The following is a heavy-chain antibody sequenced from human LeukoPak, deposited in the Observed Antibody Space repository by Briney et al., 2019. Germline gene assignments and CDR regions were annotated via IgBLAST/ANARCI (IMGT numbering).Heavy chain of an antibody. Sequence: ASVKVSCKASGYTFTGYYMHWVRQAPGQGLELMGWINPNSGGTNYAQKFQGRVTMATDTSTSTAYMELRSLRSDDTAVYYCARDAGPTTISRDNWFDPWGQGTLVTVSS. V-gene: IGHV1-2*02. J-gene: IGHJ5*02. CDR1: GYTFTGYY. CDR2: INPNSGGT. CDR3: ARDAGPTTISRDNWFDP. D-gene: IGHD1-26*01.